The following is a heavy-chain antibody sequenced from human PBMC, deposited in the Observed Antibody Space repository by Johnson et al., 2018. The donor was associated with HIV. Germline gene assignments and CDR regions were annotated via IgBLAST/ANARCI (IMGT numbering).Heavy chain of an antibody. CDR3: AKVKYYDILTGDPGAFDI. Sequence: QVQLVESGGGVVQPGRSLRLSCAASGFTFSDYGMHWVRQAPGKGLEWVAFIRYDGSNKYYADSVKGRFTISRDNSKRTLYLQMNSLRAEDTAVYYCAKVKYYDILTGDPGAFDIWGQGTMVTVS. J-gene: IGHJ3*02. V-gene: IGHV3-30*02. D-gene: IGHD3-9*01. CDR2: IRYDGSNK. CDR1: GFTFSDYG.